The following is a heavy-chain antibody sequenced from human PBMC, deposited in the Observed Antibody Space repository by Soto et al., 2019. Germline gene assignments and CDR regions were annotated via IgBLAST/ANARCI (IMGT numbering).Heavy chain of an antibody. Sequence: QVQLVESGGGVVQPGRSLRLSCAASGFTFSSYGMHWVRQAPGKGLEWVAVIWYDGSNKYYADSVKGRFTISRDNYTNTVYLQMNSLIAEDTAVYYCARDLDSSGWYFDYWGQGTLVTVSS. D-gene: IGHD6-19*01. CDR2: IWYDGSNK. CDR1: GFTFSSYG. J-gene: IGHJ4*02. CDR3: ARDLDSSGWYFDY. V-gene: IGHV3-33*01.